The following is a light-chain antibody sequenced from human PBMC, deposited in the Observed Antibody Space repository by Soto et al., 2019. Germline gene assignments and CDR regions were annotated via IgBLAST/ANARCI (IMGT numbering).Light chain of an antibody. V-gene: IGKV1-5*01. CDR1: QSISRL. Sequence: DIQMTQSPPTLSASVGDRVTITCRASQSISRLLAWYQQKSGKAPKLLIYDVSSLESGVPSRFSGSGSGTEFALTISSLQPDDVATYYCQQYNGYSRTFGQGTKVDIK. J-gene: IGKJ1*01. CDR2: DVS. CDR3: QQYNGYSRT.